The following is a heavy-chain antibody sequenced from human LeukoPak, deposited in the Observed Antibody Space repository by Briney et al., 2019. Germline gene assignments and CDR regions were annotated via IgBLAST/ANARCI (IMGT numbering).Heavy chain of an antibody. Sequence: GGSLRLSCAASGFTFSDYYMSWIRQAPGKGLEWVSYISTSGSTKYYADSAKGRFTISRDNAKNSLYLQMNSLRAEDTAVYYCARDPVAAPGTNYYHYYMDVWGKGTTVTVSS. V-gene: IGHV3-11*04. J-gene: IGHJ6*03. CDR3: ARDPVAAPGTNYYHYYMDV. CDR2: ISTSGSTK. CDR1: GFTFSDYY. D-gene: IGHD6-13*01.